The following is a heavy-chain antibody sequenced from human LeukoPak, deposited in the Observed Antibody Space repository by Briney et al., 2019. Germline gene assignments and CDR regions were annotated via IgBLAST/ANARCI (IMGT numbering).Heavy chain of an antibody. Sequence: ASVKVSCKTSGYTYTNYGLSWVRQAPGQGLEWMGWISAYNGNTNDAQKFQGRVTMTTDTSTTTAYMELSSLRSEDMAVYYCARSKYDFWSGYFLDYWGQGTLVTVSS. CDR3: ARSKYDFWSGYFLDY. CDR2: ISAYNGNT. CDR1: GYTYTNYG. D-gene: IGHD3-3*01. J-gene: IGHJ4*02. V-gene: IGHV1-18*03.